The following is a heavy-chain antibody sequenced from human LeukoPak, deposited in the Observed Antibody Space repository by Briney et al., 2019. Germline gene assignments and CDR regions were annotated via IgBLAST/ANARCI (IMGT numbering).Heavy chain of an antibody. CDR3: ARVQGVWFGESLRLNQLEY. CDR1: AYTFIAYD. D-gene: IGHD3-10*01. Sequence: ASVKVSCKASAYTFIAYDINWVRQAPGQGLDWMGLMNPNCGNTGYAQKFQGRVTMTRNSSINTAYMELSSLRFDDTAVYYCARVQGVWFGESLRLNQLEYWGQGTLVTVSS. V-gene: IGHV1-8*01. CDR2: MNPNCGNT. J-gene: IGHJ4*02.